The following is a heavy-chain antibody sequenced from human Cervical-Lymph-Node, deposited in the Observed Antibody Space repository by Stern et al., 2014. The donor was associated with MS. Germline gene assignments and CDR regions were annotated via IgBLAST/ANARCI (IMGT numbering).Heavy chain of an antibody. J-gene: IGHJ4*02. D-gene: IGHD1-14*01. CDR1: GFKFSLYW. CDR3: ARQTTAWASDV. CDR2: IYPGYSEP. Sequence: QLVQSGAGLIRPGESLKISCKGSGFKFSLYWIAWVRQMPGKCLEWMGIIYPGYSEPTYSPSFQGQVPMSADKSTSPAYLQGSSLNASDPAMYFCARQTTAWASDVWGQGTLVTVSS. V-gene: IGHV5-51*01.